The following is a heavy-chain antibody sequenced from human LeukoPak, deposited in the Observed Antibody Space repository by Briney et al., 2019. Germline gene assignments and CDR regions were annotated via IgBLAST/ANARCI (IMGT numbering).Heavy chain of an antibody. D-gene: IGHD2-2*01. V-gene: IGHV3-30*02. CDR3: AKEYCSSTSCSSFDY. J-gene: IGHJ4*02. CDR2: IRYDGSNK. Sequence: PGGSLRLSCAASGYTFSSYGMHWVRQAPGKGLEGVAFIRYDGSNKYYADSVKGRFTISRDNSKNTLYLQMHSLRAQDTAVYYCAKEYCSSTSCSSFDYWGQGTLVTVSS. CDR1: GYTFSSYG.